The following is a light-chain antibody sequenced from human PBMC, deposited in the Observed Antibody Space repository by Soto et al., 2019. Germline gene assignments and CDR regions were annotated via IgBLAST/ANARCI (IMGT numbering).Light chain of an antibody. CDR2: EVT. J-gene: IGLJ3*02. Sequence: QSALTQPPSASGSPGQSVTISCTGTSSDVGGYNYVSWYQQYPGRAPKLMIYEVTKRPSGVADRFSGSKSGNTASLTLSGLQAEDEDEDYCYSYAASNNSYFVFGGGTKLTVL. CDR3: YSYAASNNSYFV. V-gene: IGLV2-8*01. CDR1: SSDVGGYNY.